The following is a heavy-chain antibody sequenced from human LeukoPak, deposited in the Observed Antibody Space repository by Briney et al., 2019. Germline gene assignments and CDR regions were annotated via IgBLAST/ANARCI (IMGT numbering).Heavy chain of an antibody. D-gene: IGHD3-22*01. CDR3: ARVVIYYDSSGYYYVRPRYFDY. CDR1: GYTFTSYG. V-gene: IGHV1-18*01. J-gene: IGHJ4*02. Sequence: ASVKVSCKASGYTFTSYGISWVRQAPGQGLEWMGWISAYNGNTNYAQKLKGRVTMTTDTSTSTAYMELRSLRSDDTAVYYCARVVIYYDSSGYYYVRPRYFDYWGQGTLVTVSS. CDR2: ISAYNGNT.